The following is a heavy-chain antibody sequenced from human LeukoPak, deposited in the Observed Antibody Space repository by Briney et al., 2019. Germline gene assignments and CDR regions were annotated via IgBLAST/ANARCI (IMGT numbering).Heavy chain of an antibody. Sequence: GGSLRISCAASGFTFSSYSMTWVRQAPGKGLEWVSSISSSSSYIYYADSVKGRFTISRDNAKNSLYLQMNSLRAEDTAVYYCARQHVPLVTRGAFDIWGQGTMVTVSS. J-gene: IGHJ3*02. D-gene: IGHD2-21*02. V-gene: IGHV3-21*01. CDR3: ARQHVPLVTRGAFDI. CDR2: ISSSSSYI. CDR1: GFTFSSYS.